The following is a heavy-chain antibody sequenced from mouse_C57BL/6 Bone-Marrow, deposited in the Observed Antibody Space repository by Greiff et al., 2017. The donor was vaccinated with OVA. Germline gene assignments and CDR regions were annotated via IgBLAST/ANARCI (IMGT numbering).Heavy chain of an antibody. CDR2: ISSGGSYT. CDR3: ARHRLVTTRDFDV. CDR1: GFTFSSYG. D-gene: IGHD2-3*01. V-gene: IGHV5-6*01. Sequence: EVQVVESGGDLVKPGGSLKLSCAASGFTFSSYGLSWVRQTPDKRLEWVATISSGGSYTYYPDSVKGRFTISSDNAKNTLYMQMSSLTSEDTAMYYCARHRLVTTRDFDVWGTGTTVTVSS. J-gene: IGHJ1*03.